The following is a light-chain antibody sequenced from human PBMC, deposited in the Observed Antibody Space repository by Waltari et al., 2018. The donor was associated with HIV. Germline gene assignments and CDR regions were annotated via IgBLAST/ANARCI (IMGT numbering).Light chain of an antibody. Sequence: EIVMTQSPATLSVSPGERATLSCRASQSVGSNLAWYQQKPGQAPRLLIYGASTRATCIPARFSGSGSGTEFTLTISSLQSEDFAVYYCQQYNKWPPWTFGQGTKVEIK. J-gene: IGKJ1*01. CDR1: QSVGSN. CDR2: GAS. CDR3: QQYNKWPPWT. V-gene: IGKV3-15*01.